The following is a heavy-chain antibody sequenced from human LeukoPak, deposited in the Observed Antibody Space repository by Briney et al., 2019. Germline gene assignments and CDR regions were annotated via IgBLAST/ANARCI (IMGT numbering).Heavy chain of an antibody. J-gene: IGHJ4*02. CDR2: MNHSGST. CDR1: GGSFSGYY. Sequence: SETLSLTCAVYGGSFSGYYWRWIGQPPGKGLEWIGEMNHSGSTNYNPSLKSRVTISVDTSKNQFSLKLSSVTAADTAVYYCARGPSTAAASSCCFDYWGQGTLVTVSS. V-gene: IGHV4-34*01. D-gene: IGHD6-13*01. CDR3: ARGPSTAAASSCCFDY.